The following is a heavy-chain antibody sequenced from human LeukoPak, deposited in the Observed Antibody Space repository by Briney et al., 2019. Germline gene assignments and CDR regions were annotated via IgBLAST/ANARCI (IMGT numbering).Heavy chain of an antibody. CDR2: IIPIFGTA. D-gene: IGHD6-13*01. Sequence: SVKVSCKASGGTFSSYAISWVRQAPGQGLERMGGIIPIFGTANYAQKFQGRVTITTDESTSTAHMELSSLRSEDTAVYYCARNAAAAGLNWFDPWGQGTLVTVSS. J-gene: IGHJ5*02. V-gene: IGHV1-69*05. CDR1: GGTFSSYA. CDR3: ARNAAAAGLNWFDP.